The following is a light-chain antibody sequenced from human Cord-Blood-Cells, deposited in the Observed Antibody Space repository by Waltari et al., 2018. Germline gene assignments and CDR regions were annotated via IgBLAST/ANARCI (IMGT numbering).Light chain of an antibody. CDR2: DVS. Sequence: QSALTPPASVSGSPGQSITISRTGTSTDVGGYNYVSWYQQHPGKAPKLMIYDVSNRPSGVSNRFSGSKSGNTASLTISGLQAEDEADYYCSSYTSSSTLVFGGGTKLTVL. CDR3: SSYTSSSTLV. J-gene: IGLJ2*01. V-gene: IGLV2-14*01. CDR1: STDVGGYNY.